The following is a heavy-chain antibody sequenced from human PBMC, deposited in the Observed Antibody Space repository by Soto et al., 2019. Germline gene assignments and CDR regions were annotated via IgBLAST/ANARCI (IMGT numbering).Heavy chain of an antibody. CDR1: GFTFSSYW. CDR2: IKQAGTEE. CDR3: VRGGGQFDS. J-gene: IGHJ4*02. D-gene: IGHD2-15*01. V-gene: IGHV3-7*01. Sequence: EVQLVEAGGGLVQPGGSLRLSCAASGFTFSSYWMSWVRQAPGKGLEWVASIKQAGTEEYYVDSVESRFSISRDNPKNSLYLQMNGLRAEDTAVYYCVRGGGQFDSWGQGALVTVSS.